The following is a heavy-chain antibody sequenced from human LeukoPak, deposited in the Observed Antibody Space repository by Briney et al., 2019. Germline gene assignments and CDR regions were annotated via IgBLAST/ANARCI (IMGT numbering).Heavy chain of an antibody. Sequence: GGSLRLSCVASGFTFSRYWMHWVRQAPGKGLVWVSRINSDRSRLTYADSVKGRFTISRDNAKNTLYLQMTSLRVEDTAVYYCGRGSGVADYWGQGALVTVSS. CDR1: GFTFSRYW. CDR3: GRGSGVADY. J-gene: IGHJ4*02. D-gene: IGHD7-27*01. CDR2: INSDRSRL. V-gene: IGHV3-74*03.